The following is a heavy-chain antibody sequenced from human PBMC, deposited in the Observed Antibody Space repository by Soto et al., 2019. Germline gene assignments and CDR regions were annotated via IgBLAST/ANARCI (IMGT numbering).Heavy chain of an antibody. CDR3: ARDRTVGYSSGWAPYYYYYMDV. J-gene: IGHJ6*03. CDR2: IIPILGIA. D-gene: IGHD6-19*01. V-gene: IGHV1-69*04. Sequence: GASVKVSCKASGGTFSSYTISWVRQAPGQGLEWMGRIIPILGIANYAQKFQGRVTITADKSTSTAYMELSSLRSEDTAVYYCARDRTVGYSSGWAPYYYYYMDVWGKGTTVTVSS. CDR1: GGTFSSYT.